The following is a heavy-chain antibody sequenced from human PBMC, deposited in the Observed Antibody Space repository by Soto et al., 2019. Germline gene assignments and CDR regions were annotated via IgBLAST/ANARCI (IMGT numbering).Heavy chain of an antibody. D-gene: IGHD3-10*01. CDR3: VRGGHGSGSYLGSS. Sequence: VGSLRLSCVASGFTFTTYWMSWVRQAPGKGLQWVANIRQDGGAQYYVDSVKGRFTISRDNAKNSVYLQMDSLRVEDTAVYYCVRGGHGSGSYLGSSWGQGILVTVSS. J-gene: IGHJ5*02. V-gene: IGHV3-7*03. CDR2: IRQDGGAQ. CDR1: GFTFTTYW.